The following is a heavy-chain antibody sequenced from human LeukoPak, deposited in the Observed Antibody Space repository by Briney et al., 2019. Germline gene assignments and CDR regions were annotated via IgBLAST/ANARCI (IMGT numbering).Heavy chain of an antibody. D-gene: IGHD2-15*01. CDR3: ARHNGYCSGGSCVYYFDY. CDR2: NYYGGSDT. Sequence: GESLKISCKGSGYSFTNYWIGWVRQMPGKGVEWVGINYYGGSDTRYRPSLQGNVTISADKSISTAYLQWSSLKASDTAMYYCARHNGYCSGGSCVYYFDYWGQGTLVTVSS. CDR1: GYSFTNYW. J-gene: IGHJ4*02. V-gene: IGHV5-51*01.